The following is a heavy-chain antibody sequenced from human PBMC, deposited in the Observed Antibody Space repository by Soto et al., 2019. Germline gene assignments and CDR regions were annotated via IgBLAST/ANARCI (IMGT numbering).Heavy chain of an antibody. J-gene: IGHJ4*02. CDR2: INSDGSTT. D-gene: IGHD3-10*01. Sequence: GGSLSLSWAASGFTFSSYWMHWVRQAPGKGLVWVSRINSDGSTTSYADSVKGRFTISRDNAKNTLYLQMKSLRAEDTAVYYCARAWLGGSGSYYEDWGQGTLVTVSS. CDR1: GFTFSSYW. CDR3: ARAWLGGSGSYYED. V-gene: IGHV3-74*01.